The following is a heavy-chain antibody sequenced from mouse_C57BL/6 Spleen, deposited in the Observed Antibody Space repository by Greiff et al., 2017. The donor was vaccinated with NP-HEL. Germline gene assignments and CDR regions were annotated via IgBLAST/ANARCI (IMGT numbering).Heavy chain of an antibody. Sequence: EVNVVESGGGLVKPGGSLKLSCAASGFTFSSYAMSWVRQTPEKRLEWVATISDGGSYTYYPDNVKGRFTISRDNAKNNLYLQMSHLKSEDTAMYYCARDGNYYALDYWGQGTSVTVSS. CDR3: ARDGNYYALDY. D-gene: IGHD2-1*01. J-gene: IGHJ4*01. CDR2: ISDGGSYT. V-gene: IGHV5-4*01. CDR1: GFTFSSYA.